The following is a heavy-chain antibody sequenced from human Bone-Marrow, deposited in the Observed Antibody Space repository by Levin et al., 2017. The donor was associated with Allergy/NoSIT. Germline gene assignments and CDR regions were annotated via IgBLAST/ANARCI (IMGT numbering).Heavy chain of an antibody. J-gene: IGHJ6*04. CDR2: IYYSGST. CDR1: GGSVSSGSYY. Sequence: SETLSLTCTVSGGSVSSGSYYWSWIRQPPGTGLEWIGYIYYSGSTNYNPSLKSRVTISVDTSKNQFSLKLSSVTAADTAVYYCAREEFDSGYDYGMDVWGKGTTVTVSS. CDR3: AREEFDSGYDYGMDV. D-gene: IGHD1-26*01. V-gene: IGHV4-61*01.